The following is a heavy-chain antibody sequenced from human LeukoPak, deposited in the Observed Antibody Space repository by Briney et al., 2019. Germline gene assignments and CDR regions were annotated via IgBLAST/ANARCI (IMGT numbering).Heavy chain of an antibody. D-gene: IGHD1-14*01. CDR2: INPNSGGT. CDR1: GYTFTSYY. CDR3: ARDPGFRTISQNGDL. V-gene: IGHV1-2*02. Sequence: RASVKVSCKASGYTFTSYYMHWVRQAPGRGLEWMGWINPNSGGTNYAQKFQGRVTMTRDTSISTAYMELSRLRSDDTAVYYCARDPGFRTISQNGDLWGQGTLVTVSS. J-gene: IGHJ5*02.